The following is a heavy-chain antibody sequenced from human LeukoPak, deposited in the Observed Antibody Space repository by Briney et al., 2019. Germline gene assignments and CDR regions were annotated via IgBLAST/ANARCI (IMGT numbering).Heavy chain of an antibody. CDR2: ISYDGSNQ. J-gene: IGHJ4*02. V-gene: IGHV3-30*03. CDR1: GFTFSFYG. CDR3: AREPGSFVH. Sequence: GGSLRLSCAASGFTFSFYGIHWVRQAPGKGLEWVAVISYDGSNQYYADSVKGRFTISRDNSKNTLYLQMNSLRAEDTAVYYCAREPGSFVHWGQGTLVTVSS.